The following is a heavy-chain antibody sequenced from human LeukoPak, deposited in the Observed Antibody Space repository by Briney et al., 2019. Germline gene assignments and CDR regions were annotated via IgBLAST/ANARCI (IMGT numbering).Heavy chain of an antibody. CDR2: IYYSGST. V-gene: IGHV4-39*01. Sequence: SETLSLTCTVSGGSISSSSYYWGWIRQPPGKGLEWIGSIYYSGSTYYNPSLKSRVTLSVDTSKNQFSLKLSSVTAADTAVYYCARIPGYGRYYYYMDVWGKGTTVTVSS. J-gene: IGHJ6*03. CDR3: ARIPGYGRYYYYMDV. CDR1: GGSISSSSYY. D-gene: IGHD5-18*01.